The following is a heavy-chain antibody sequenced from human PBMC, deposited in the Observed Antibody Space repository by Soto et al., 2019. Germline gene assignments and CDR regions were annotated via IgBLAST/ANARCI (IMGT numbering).Heavy chain of an antibody. V-gene: IGHV4-4*02. CDR1: SGSISSSNW. D-gene: IGHD3-3*01. CDR3: ARATTIFGVVTNWFDP. CDR2: IYHSGST. Sequence: ASETLSLTCAVSSGSISSSNWWSWVRQPPGKGLEWIGEIYHSGSTNYNPSLKSRVTISVDKSKNQFSLKLSSVTAADTAVYYCARATTIFGVVTNWFDPWGQGTLVTVSS. J-gene: IGHJ5*02.